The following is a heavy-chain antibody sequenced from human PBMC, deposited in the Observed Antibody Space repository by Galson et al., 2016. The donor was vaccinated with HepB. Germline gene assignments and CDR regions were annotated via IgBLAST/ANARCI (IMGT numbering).Heavy chain of an antibody. V-gene: IGHV4-34*01. CDR2: INHSGST. CDR3: ASRPTRGLLLSFWFDP. Sequence: SETLSLTCAVYGGSFSGYYWSWIRQPPGKGLEWIGEINHSGSTNYNPSLKSRVTISVDTSKNQFSLKLSSVTAADTAVYYCASRPTRGLLLSFWFDPWGQGTLVTVSS. D-gene: IGHD3-22*01. J-gene: IGHJ5*02. CDR1: GGSFSGYY.